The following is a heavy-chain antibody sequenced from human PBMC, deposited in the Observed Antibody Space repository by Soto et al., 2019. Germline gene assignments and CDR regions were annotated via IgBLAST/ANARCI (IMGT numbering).Heavy chain of an antibody. D-gene: IGHD6-13*01. CDR3: AKDLGYTSSWPRTILNKGMDV. CDR2: VSYEGANK. CDR1: GFTFSTYG. J-gene: IGHJ6*02. Sequence: PGGSLRLSCVTSGFTFSTYGMHWVRQAPGKGPEWVAVVSYEGANKYYGDSVKGRFTISRDNSKNTLYLQMNRLSVEDTAVYFCAKDLGYTSSWPRTILNKGMDVWGQGTSLTVSS. V-gene: IGHV3-30*18.